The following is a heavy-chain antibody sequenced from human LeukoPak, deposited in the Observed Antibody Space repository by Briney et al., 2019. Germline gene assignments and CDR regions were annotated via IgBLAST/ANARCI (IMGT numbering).Heavy chain of an antibody. Sequence: GGSLRLSCAASGFSFSDYWMSWVRQAPGRGLEWVGNINQDGSQNSSVDSVKGRFTISRDNAKNSLYLHMNSLGAEDTALYYCAREVTASSFDILGQGTMVTVSS. CDR1: GFSFSDYW. D-gene: IGHD2-21*02. J-gene: IGHJ3*02. V-gene: IGHV3-7*01. CDR3: AREVTASSFDI. CDR2: INQDGSQN.